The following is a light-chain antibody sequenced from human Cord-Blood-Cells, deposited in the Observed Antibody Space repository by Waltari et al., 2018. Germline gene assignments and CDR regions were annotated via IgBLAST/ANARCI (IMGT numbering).Light chain of an antibody. CDR3: QSADSSGTVV. CDR2: KDS. V-gene: IGLV3-25*03. J-gene: IGLJ2*01. CDR1: ALPKQY. Sequence: SYELTQPPSVSVSPGHTASITCSGDALPKQYAYWYQRKPGQAPVLVIYKDSERPSGIPERFAGSSSGTTVTLTISGVQAEDEADYYCQSADSSGTVVFGGGTKLTVL.